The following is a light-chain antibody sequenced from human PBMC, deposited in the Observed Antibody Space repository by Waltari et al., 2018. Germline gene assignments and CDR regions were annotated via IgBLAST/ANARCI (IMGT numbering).Light chain of an antibody. Sequence: DIVMTQSPLSLAVTPGEPASISCKSSQRLSHVSGYKYLDWYVQKPGQSPQLLIYLGSNRASGVPDRFSGSGSGTDFTLKISRVEAEDVGVYYCMQALQTPRTFGQGTKVEI. CDR3: MQALQTPRT. J-gene: IGKJ1*01. V-gene: IGKV2-28*01. CDR1: QRLSHVSGYKY. CDR2: LGS.